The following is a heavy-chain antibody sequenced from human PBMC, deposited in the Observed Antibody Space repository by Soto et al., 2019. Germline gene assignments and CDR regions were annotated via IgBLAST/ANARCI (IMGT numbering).Heavy chain of an antibody. J-gene: IGHJ4*02. V-gene: IGHV3-23*01. CDR3: AKVWGSWYVPPTQAFDV. CDR1: GFPFSSYA. Sequence: EVQLLESGGGLVQPGGSLRLSCAASGFPFSSYAMSGVRQAPGKGLEWVSAISGSGGSTYYADSVKGGLTISRDNSKNTLYLQMNSLRADDTAVYYCAKVWGSWYVPPTQAFDVWGQGTLVTVSS. D-gene: IGHD6-13*01. CDR2: ISGSGGST.